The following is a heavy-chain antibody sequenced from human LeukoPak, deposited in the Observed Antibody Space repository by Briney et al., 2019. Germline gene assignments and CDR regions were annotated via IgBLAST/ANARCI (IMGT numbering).Heavy chain of an antibody. Sequence: GASVKVSCMASGYTLTNYNISWVRQAPGQGLEWMGWINTYKGDTLYAQKLQGRVTMTADTSTNTAYMELRSLRFDDTAVYYCAREFGHCYGDNCFYFFDTWGQGFRVTVSS. J-gene: IGHJ4*02. D-gene: IGHD4-23*01. V-gene: IGHV1-18*01. CDR1: GYTLTNYN. CDR3: AREFGHCYGDNCFYFFDT. CDR2: INTYKGDT.